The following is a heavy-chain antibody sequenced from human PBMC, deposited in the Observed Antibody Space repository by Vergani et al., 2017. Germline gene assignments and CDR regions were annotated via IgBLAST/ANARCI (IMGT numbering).Heavy chain of an antibody. V-gene: IGHV2-5*02. D-gene: IGHD4-17*01. CDR3: ARGKVGDLAGPEYFQH. Sequence: QITLKESGPTLVKPTQTLTLTCTFSGFSLSTSGVGVGWIRQPPGKALEWLALIYWDEDKRYSPSLKSRLTITKDTSKNQVVLTMTNMDPVDTATYDCARGKVGDLAGPEYFQHWGQGTLVTVSS. CDR2: IYWDEDK. CDR1: GFSLSTSGVG. J-gene: IGHJ1*01.